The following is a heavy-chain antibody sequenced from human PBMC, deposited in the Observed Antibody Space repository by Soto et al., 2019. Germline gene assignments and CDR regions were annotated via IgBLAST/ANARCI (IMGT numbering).Heavy chain of an antibody. J-gene: IGHJ4*02. CDR2: IIPILGIA. D-gene: IGHD3-16*01. CDR1: GGTFSSYT. V-gene: IGHV1-69*08. CDR3: ARDEGGGDY. Sequence: QVQLVQSGAEVKKPGSSVKVSCKASGGTFSSYTISWVRQAPGQGLEWMGRIIPILGIANYAQKFQGRVTMTANKSTSTAYRGLSSRRSEDTAVYYWARDEGGGDYWGQGTLVTVSS.